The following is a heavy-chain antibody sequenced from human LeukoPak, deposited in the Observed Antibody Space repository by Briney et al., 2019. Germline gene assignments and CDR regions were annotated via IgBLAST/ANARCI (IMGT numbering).Heavy chain of an antibody. CDR2: IYYSGST. J-gene: IGHJ3*02. Sequence: SETLSLTXTVSGGSISSYYWSWIRQSPGKGLEWIGYIYYSGSTNYNPSLKSRVTISVDTSKNQFSLKLSSVTAADTAVYYCAGVPAAILAFDIWGQGTMVTVSS. CDR3: AGVPAAILAFDI. D-gene: IGHD2-2*01. V-gene: IGHV4-59*01. CDR1: GGSISSYY.